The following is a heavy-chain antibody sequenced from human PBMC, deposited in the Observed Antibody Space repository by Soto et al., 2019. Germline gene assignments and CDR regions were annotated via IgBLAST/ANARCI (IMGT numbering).Heavy chain of an antibody. D-gene: IGHD2-15*01. V-gene: IGHV4-59*08. CDR3: ARRVYCSGGNCYSDYHFYMDV. Sequence: SEILSLTCTVSGGSINSYYWSWIRQPPGKGLEWLGNIYDTGSTSYNPSLNSRVTMSVDTSKNQISLRLSSVTAADTAVYYCARRVYCSGGNCYSDYHFYMDVWGKGTTVTVS. CDR1: GGSINSYY. CDR2: IYDTGST. J-gene: IGHJ6*03.